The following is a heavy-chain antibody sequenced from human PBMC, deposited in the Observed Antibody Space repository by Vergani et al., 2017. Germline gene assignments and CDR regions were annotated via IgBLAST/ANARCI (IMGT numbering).Heavy chain of an antibody. CDR1: GFNFSSYW. D-gene: IGHD3-3*01. CDR3: ARASSYDFRFDP. J-gene: IGHJ5*02. CDR2: IKQDGSEK. Sequence: EVQLVESGGGLVQPGGSLRLSCAASGFNFSSYWMSWVRQAPGKGLEWVANIKQDGSEKYYVDSVKGRFTISRDNAKNSLYLQMNSLRAEDTAVYYCARASSYDFRFDPWGQGTLVTVSS. V-gene: IGHV3-7*01.